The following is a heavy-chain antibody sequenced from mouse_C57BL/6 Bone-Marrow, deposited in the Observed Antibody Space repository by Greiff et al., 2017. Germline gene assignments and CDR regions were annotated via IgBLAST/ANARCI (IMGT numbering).Heavy chain of an antibody. J-gene: IGHJ3*01. CDR3: ARGRAY. CDR1: GFTFSDYG. CDR2: ISSGSSTI. Sequence: EVQVVESGGGLVKPGGSLKLSCAASGFTFSDYGMHWVRQAPEKGLEWVAYISSGSSTIYYADTVKGRFTISGDNAKNTLFLQMTSLRSEDTAMYYCARGRAYWGQGTLVTVSA. V-gene: IGHV5-17*01.